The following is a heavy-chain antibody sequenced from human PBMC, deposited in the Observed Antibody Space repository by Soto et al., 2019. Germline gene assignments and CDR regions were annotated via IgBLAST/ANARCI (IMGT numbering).Heavy chain of an antibody. V-gene: IGHV1-18*01. J-gene: IGHJ6*02. CDR1: GYTFTSYG. Sequence: ASVKVYCNASGYTFTSYGISLVRQAPGQGLEWMGWISAYNGNTNYAQKLQGRVTMTTDTSTSTAYMELRSLRSDDTAVYYCASSTHYYYYGMDVWGQGTTVTVSS. D-gene: IGHD2-2*01. CDR3: ASSTHYYYYGMDV. CDR2: ISAYNGNT.